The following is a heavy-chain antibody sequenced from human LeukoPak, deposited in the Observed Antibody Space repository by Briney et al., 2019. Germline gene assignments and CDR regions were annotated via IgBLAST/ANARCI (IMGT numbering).Heavy chain of an antibody. CDR2: IYSGGST. J-gene: IGHJ6*02. D-gene: IGHD2-2*01. Sequence: GGSLRLSCAASGFTVSSNYMSWVRQPPGKGLDWVSVIYSGGSTYYADSVKGRFTISRDNSKDTLYLQMNSLRAEDTAVYYCARVPAEPTHYYYYYGMDVWGQGTTVTVSS. V-gene: IGHV3-66*01. CDR1: GFTVSSNY. CDR3: ARVPAEPTHYYYYYGMDV.